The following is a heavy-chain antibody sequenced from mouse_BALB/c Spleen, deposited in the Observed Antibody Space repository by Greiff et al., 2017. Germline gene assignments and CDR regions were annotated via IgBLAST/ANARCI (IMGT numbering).Heavy chain of an antibody. Sequence: VQLKESGGGLVQPGGSLKLSCAASGFTFSSYGMSWVRQTPDKRLELVATINSNGGSTYYPDSVKGRFTISRDNAKNTLYLQMSSLKSEDTAMYYCARVGYGYHYFDYWGQGTTLTVSS. CDR3: ARVGYGYHYFDY. D-gene: IGHD2-2*01. CDR2: INSNGGST. V-gene: IGHV5-6-3*01. CDR1: GFTFSSYG. J-gene: IGHJ2*01.